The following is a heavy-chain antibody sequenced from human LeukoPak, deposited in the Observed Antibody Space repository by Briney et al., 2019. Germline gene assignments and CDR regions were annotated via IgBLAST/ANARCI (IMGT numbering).Heavy chain of an antibody. CDR1: GGSISSYY. CDR2: IYYSGST. V-gene: IGHV4-59*12. D-gene: IGHD3-10*01. Sequence: SETLSLTCTVSGGSISSYYWSWIRQPPGKGLEWIGYIYYSGSTNYNPSLKSRVTISVDTSKNQFSLKLSSVTAADTAVYYCARDRGENWYFDLWGRGTLVTVSS. CDR3: ARDRGENWYFDL. J-gene: IGHJ2*01.